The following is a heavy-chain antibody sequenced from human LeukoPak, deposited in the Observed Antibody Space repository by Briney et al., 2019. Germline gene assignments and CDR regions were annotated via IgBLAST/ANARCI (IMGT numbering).Heavy chain of an antibody. Sequence: SETLSLTCSVSGDSFSGYYWNWIRQPPGKGLEWIGYVYYSGGTSYNPSLRSRVTISVDSSKSQSSLKLTSVTAADTAIYYCARQMTTLPTGRTFDTWGQGTMATVSS. J-gene: IGHJ3*02. CDR2: VYYSGGT. D-gene: IGHD4-17*01. CDR1: GDSFSGYY. CDR3: ARQMTTLPTGRTFDT. V-gene: IGHV4-59*01.